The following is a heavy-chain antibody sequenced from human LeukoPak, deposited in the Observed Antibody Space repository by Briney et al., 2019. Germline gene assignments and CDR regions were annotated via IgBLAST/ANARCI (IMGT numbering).Heavy chain of an antibody. V-gene: IGHV3-49*04. Sequence: GRSLRLSCTASGFTFGDYAMSWVRQAPGKGLEWVGFIRSKAYGGTTEYAASVKGRFTISRDDSKSIAYLQMNSLKTEDTAVYYCTRNWTQADIVVVPAARLDYGGQGTLSPSPQ. CDR3: TRNWTQADIVVVPAARLDY. D-gene: IGHD2-2*01. CDR1: GFTFGDYA. J-gene: IGHJ4*02. CDR2: IRSKAYGGTT.